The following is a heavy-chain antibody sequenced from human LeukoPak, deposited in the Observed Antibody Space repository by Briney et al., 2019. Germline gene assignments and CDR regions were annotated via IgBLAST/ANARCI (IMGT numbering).Heavy chain of an antibody. D-gene: IGHD1-26*01. Sequence: SETLSLTCAVSGGSISTGGYSWNWIRQPPGKGLEWIGHIYHSGSTSYNPSLKSRVTISVDRSKNQFPLNLRSVTAADTAVYYCARGRSGSFGYWFDPWGQGTLVTVSS. CDR2: IYHSGST. V-gene: IGHV4-30-2*01. J-gene: IGHJ5*02. CDR3: ARGRSGSFGYWFDP. CDR1: GGSISTGGYS.